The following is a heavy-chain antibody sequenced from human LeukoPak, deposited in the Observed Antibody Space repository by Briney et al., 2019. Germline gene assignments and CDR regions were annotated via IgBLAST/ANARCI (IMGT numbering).Heavy chain of an antibody. V-gene: IGHV5-51*01. CDR2: IYPGDSDT. CDR1: GYSFTSYW. J-gene: IGHJ4*02. CDR3: ARQVSIQVWFAGAFDY. Sequence: GESLKISCKGSGYSFTSYWIGWVRQMPGKGLEWMGIIYPGDSDTRYSPSFQGQVTISADKSISTAYLQWSSLKASNTAMYYCARQVSIQVWFAGAFDYWGQGTLVTVSS. D-gene: IGHD5-18*01.